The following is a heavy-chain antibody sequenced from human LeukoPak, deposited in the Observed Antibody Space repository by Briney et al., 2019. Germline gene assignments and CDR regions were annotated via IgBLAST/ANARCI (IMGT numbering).Heavy chain of an antibody. CDR1: GGSISSGSYY. CDR2: IYSSSGST. Sequence: SQTLSLTCTVSGGSISSGSYYWSWIRQPAGKGLEWIGRIYSSSGSTNYNPSLKSRVTISVDTPKNQFSLKLSSVTAADTARYYCARQSTSSWYDYWGQGTLVTVSS. J-gene: IGHJ4*02. CDR3: ARQSTSSWYDY. V-gene: IGHV4-61*02. D-gene: IGHD6-13*01.